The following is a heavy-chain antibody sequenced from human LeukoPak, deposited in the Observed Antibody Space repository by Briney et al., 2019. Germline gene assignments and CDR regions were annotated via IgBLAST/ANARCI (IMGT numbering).Heavy chain of an antibody. CDR1: GGSISSYY. CDR2: IYTSGST. Sequence: PSETLSLTCTVSGGSISSYYWSWIRQPAGKGLEWIGRIYTSGSTNYNPSLKSRVTMSVDTSKNQLSLKLSSVTAADTAVYYCAAEVLYDFWSGYLNWFDPWGQGTLVTVSS. V-gene: IGHV4-4*07. CDR3: AAEVLYDFWSGYLNWFDP. D-gene: IGHD3-3*01. J-gene: IGHJ5*02.